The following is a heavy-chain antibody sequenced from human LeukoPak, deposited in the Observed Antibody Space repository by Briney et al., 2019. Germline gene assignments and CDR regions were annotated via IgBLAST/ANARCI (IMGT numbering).Heavy chain of an antibody. J-gene: IGHJ3*02. CDR3: TREHSEAFDI. CDR1: GFTFSSYA. CDR2: IGGSSSSI. V-gene: IGHV3-21*01. D-gene: IGHD2-15*01. Sequence: PGGSLRLSCAASGFTFSSYAMSWVRQAPGKGLEWVSSIGGSSSSIYYADSVKGRFTISRDNAKNSLYLQMSSLRAEDTAVYYCTREHSEAFDIWGQGTMVTVSS.